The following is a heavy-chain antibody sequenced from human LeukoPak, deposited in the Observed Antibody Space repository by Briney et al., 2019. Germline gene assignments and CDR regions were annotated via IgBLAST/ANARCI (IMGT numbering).Heavy chain of an antibody. D-gene: IGHD3-10*01. J-gene: IGHJ4*02. CDR3: ARDHGAMTAKTFDQ. Sequence: ASAKVSCKASGYTFTSYGISWVRQAPGPGLEWVGWISAYNGDTIYAQRLQGRVTMTTDTSTNTAYMELRSRRSDDTGVYYWARDHGAMTAKTFDQWGRGTLITVSS. V-gene: IGHV1-18*01. CDR2: ISAYNGDT. CDR1: GYTFTSYG.